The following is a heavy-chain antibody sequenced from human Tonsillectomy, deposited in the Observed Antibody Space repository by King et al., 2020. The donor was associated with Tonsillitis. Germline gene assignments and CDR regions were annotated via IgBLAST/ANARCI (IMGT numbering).Heavy chain of an antibody. V-gene: IGHV3-21*04. CDR1: GFTFSRYS. CDR3: ARRDGYNSDYYYYYMDV. D-gene: IGHD5-24*01. CDR2: ISSSSSYI. J-gene: IGHJ6*03. Sequence: VQLVESGGGLVKPGGSLRLSCAASGFTFSRYSMNWVRQAPGKGLEWVSSISSSSSYIYYADSLKCRFTISRDNAKNSLYLQMNSLRAEDTAVYFCARRDGYNSDYYYYYMDVWGKGTTVTVSS.